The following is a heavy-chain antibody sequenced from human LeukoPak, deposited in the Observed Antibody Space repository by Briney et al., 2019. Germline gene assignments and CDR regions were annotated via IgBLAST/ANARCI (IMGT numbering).Heavy chain of an antibody. D-gene: IGHD3-10*01. Sequence: GGSLRLSCAASGYTFTGYYMHWVRQAPGQGLEWMGWINPNSGGTNYAQKFQGRVTMTRDTSISTAYMELSRLRSDDTAVYYCAREDDYYGSGSYYNPLDYWGQGTLVTVSS. J-gene: IGHJ4*02. CDR3: AREDDYYGSGSYYNPLDY. CDR1: GYTFTGYY. V-gene: IGHV1-2*02. CDR2: INPNSGGT.